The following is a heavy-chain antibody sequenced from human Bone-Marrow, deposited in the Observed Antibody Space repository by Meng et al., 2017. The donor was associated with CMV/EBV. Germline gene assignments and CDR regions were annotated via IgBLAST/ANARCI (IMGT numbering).Heavy chain of an antibody. Sequence: GESLKISCATSGFTFSSYAMSWVRQAPGKGLEWVGHIKSKTDDGTTEYAAPVKGRFTVSRDDSKNTLYLQMNSLKTEDTAVYYCATAPGYYDYAPFDYWGQGTLVTVSS. CDR1: GFTFSSYA. D-gene: IGHD3-22*01. CDR3: ATAPGYYDYAPFDY. V-gene: IGHV3-15*01. J-gene: IGHJ4*02. CDR2: IKSKTDDGTT.